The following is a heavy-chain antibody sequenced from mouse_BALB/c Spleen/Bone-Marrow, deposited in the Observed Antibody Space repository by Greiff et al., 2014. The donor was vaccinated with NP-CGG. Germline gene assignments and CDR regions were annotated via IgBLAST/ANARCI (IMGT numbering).Heavy chain of an antibody. Sequence: VHLVESGAELARPGASVKLSCKASGYTFTSYWMQWVKQRPGQGLEWIGAIYPGDGDTRYTQKFKGKATLTEDKSSSTAYMQLSSLASEDSAVYYCASQGDYGSFDYWGQGTTLTVSS. CDR1: GYTFTSYW. J-gene: IGHJ2*01. CDR2: IYPGDGDT. CDR3: ASQGDYGSFDY. D-gene: IGHD1-1*02. V-gene: IGHV1-87*01.